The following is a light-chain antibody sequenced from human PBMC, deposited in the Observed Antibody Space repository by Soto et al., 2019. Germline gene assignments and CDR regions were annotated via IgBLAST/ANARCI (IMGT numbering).Light chain of an antibody. CDR2: KAS. CDR1: QSINNC. CDR3: QQYDTDWT. V-gene: IGKV1-5*03. Sequence: DIQMTQSPSTLSASVGYRGTITCRASQSINNCLPWYQQKPGKAPKLLIYKASNLAITIPSRFSGSGSATEFTINISSLQPDDFETYYCQQYDTDWTFGQATKVEIK. J-gene: IGKJ1*01.